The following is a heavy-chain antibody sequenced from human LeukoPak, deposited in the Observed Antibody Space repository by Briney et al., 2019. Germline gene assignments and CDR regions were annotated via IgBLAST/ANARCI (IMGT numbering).Heavy chain of an antibody. CDR1: GGSISSGGYY. V-gene: IGHV4-31*03. CDR2: IYYSGST. CDR3: ARGTHSSSPIPLDY. Sequence: SQTLSLTCTVSGGSISSGGYYWSWIRQHPGKGLEWIGYIYYSGSTYYNPSLKSRVTISVDTSKNQFSLKVNSGTAADTAVYYCARGTHSSSPIPLDYWGQGTLVTVSS. D-gene: IGHD6-6*01. J-gene: IGHJ4*02.